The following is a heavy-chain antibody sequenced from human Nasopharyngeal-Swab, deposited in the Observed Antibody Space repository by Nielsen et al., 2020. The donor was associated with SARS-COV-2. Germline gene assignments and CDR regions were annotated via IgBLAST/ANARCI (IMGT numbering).Heavy chain of an antibody. Sequence: WVRQAPGQGLEWLGWISTYNGNTGYAQNLQGRLTLTTDTSTRTAYMELRSLRSDDTAVYYCAREMVMVSAPDYWGQGTLVTVSS. D-gene: IGHD2-21*01. J-gene: IGHJ4*02. V-gene: IGHV1-18*01. CDR2: ISTYNGNT. CDR3: AREMVMVSAPDY.